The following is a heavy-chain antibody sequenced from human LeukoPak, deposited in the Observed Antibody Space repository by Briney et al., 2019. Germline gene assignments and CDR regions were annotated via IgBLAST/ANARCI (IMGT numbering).Heavy chain of an antibody. CDR2: IYPGDSDT. Sequence: GESLKISCKGSGYSFTSYWIGWVRQLPGKGPGWMGIIYPGDSDTRYSPSFQGQVTISADKSISTAYLQWSSLKASDTAMYYCARRVTMVRRYYFDYWGQGTLVTVSS. CDR1: GYSFTSYW. V-gene: IGHV5-51*01. CDR3: ARRVTMVRRYYFDY. D-gene: IGHD3-10*01. J-gene: IGHJ4*02.